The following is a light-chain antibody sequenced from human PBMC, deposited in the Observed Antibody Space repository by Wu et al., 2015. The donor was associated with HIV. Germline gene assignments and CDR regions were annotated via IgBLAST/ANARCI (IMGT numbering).Light chain of an antibody. CDR3: QQTYTTPAWT. CDR2: AAS. V-gene: IGKV1-39*01. J-gene: IGKJ1*01. Sequence: DIQMTQSPSSLSASVGDRVTITCRASQTIGNYLNWYQQKPGKAPKLLISAASTLQGGVPSRFVGGGSGTTFTLTITGLQPEDFATYYCQQTYTTPAWTFGQGTKVGIK. CDR1: QTIGNY.